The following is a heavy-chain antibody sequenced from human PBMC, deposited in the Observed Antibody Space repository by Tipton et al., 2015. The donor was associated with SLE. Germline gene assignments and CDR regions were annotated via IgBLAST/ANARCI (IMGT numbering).Heavy chain of an antibody. D-gene: IGHD1-7*01. J-gene: IGHJ6*02. CDR3: ARDAGSLNWNSGYYYGMDV. CDR1: GYTFTSYG. V-gene: IGHV1-18*01. Sequence: QSGAEVKKPGASVKVSCKASGYTFTSYGISWVRQAPGQGLEWMGWISAYNGNTNYAQKLQGRVTMTTDTSTSTAHMELRSLRSDDTAVYYCARDAGSLNWNSGYYYGMDVWGQGTTVTVSS. CDR2: ISAYNGNT.